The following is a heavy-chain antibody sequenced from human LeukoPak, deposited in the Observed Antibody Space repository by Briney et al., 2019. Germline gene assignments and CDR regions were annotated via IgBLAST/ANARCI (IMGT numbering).Heavy chain of an antibody. Sequence: GSLRLSCAASGFTLNTYSMNWVRQAPGKGLEWIGEINHSGSTNYNPSLKSRVTISVVTSKNQFSLKLSSVTAADTAVYYCARGPLEGLVDAFDIWGQGTMVTVSS. V-gene: IGHV4-34*01. CDR3: ARGPLEGLVDAFDI. J-gene: IGHJ3*02. CDR1: GFTLNTYS. D-gene: IGHD3-3*01. CDR2: INHSGST.